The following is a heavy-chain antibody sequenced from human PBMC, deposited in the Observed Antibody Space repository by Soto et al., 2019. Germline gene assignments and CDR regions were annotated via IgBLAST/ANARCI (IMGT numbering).Heavy chain of an antibody. CDR2: MNPNTGNS. CDR1: GYTFTSYD. Sequence: QVQLVQSGAEVRKPGASVKVSCEASGYTFTSYDIYWVRQASGQGLEWMGWMNPNTGNSGYAQKFQGRVTMPSDTSISTANMELSSLRSEDTAVYYCARRAETNGWNGFGADKYYFDFWGQGTLVTVSS. CDR3: ARRAETNGWNGFGADKYYFDF. D-gene: IGHD1-1*01. J-gene: IGHJ4*02. V-gene: IGHV1-8*01.